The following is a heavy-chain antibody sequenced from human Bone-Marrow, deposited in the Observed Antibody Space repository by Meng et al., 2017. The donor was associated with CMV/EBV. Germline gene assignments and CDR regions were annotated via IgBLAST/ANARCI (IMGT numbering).Heavy chain of an antibody. D-gene: IGHD1-26*01. Sequence: SETLSLTCTVSGGSISSSSYYWGWIRQPPGKGLEWIGSIYYSGSTYYNPSLKSRVTISVDTSKNQFFLKLSSVTAADTAVYYCARDPAVIVGAKSKNGMDVWGQGTTVTVSS. J-gene: IGHJ6*02. CDR1: GGSISSSSYY. V-gene: IGHV4-39*07. CDR3: ARDPAVIVGAKSKNGMDV. CDR2: IYYSGST.